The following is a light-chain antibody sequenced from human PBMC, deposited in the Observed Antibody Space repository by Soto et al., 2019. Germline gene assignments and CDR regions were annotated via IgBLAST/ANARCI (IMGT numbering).Light chain of an antibody. CDR1: SSDVGGYKL. V-gene: IGLV2-23*01. Sequence: QSALTQPASVSGSPGQSITISCTGTSSDVGGYKLVSWYQQHPGKAPKVLLYEGSERPSGVSDRFSGSKSGNTASLTISGLQAEDEADYYCCSYAGTTTWVFGRGIKLTVL. J-gene: IGLJ3*02. CDR3: CSYAGTTTWV. CDR2: EGS.